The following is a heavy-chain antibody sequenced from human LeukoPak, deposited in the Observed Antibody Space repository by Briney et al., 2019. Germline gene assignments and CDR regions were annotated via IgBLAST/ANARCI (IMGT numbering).Heavy chain of an antibody. CDR3: AKEAWRYYGSGGIYYFDY. CDR2: ISGSGGST. D-gene: IGHD3-10*01. Sequence: PGGSLRLSRAASGFTFSSYAMSWVRQAPGKGLEWVSAISGSGGSTYYADSVKGRFTISRDNSKNTLYLQMNSLRAEDTAVYYCAKEAWRYYGSGGIYYFDYWGQGTLVTVSS. V-gene: IGHV3-23*01. J-gene: IGHJ4*02. CDR1: GFTFSSYA.